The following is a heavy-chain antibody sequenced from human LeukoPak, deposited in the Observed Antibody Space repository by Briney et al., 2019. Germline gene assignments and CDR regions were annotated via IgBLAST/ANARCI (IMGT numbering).Heavy chain of an antibody. D-gene: IGHD6-19*01. J-gene: IGHJ4*02. CDR2: INHSGST. Sequence: SETLSLTCAVYGGSFSGYYWSWIRQPPGKGLEWIGEINHSGSTNYNPSLKSRVTISVDASKNQFSLKLSSVTAADTAVYYCARDSDDGGWQFFDYWGQGTLVTVSS. CDR3: ARDSDDGGWQFFDY. V-gene: IGHV4-34*01. CDR1: GGSFSGYY.